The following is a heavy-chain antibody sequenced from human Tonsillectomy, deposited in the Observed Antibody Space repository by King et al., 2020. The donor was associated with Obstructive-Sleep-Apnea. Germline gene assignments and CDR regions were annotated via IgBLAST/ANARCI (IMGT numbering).Heavy chain of an antibody. V-gene: IGHV3-23*04. CDR2: ISGSGGGT. CDR3: AKDIINYDSLTGPVDY. Sequence: VQLVESGGGLVQPGGSLRLSCAGSGFTFRSYAMSWVRQAPGKGLEWVSGISGSGGGTYYADSVKGRFTFSRDNSKNTLYLQMNSLRAEDTAVYYCAKDIINYDSLTGPVDYWGQGTLVTVSS. CDR1: GFTFRSYA. J-gene: IGHJ4*02. D-gene: IGHD3-9*01.